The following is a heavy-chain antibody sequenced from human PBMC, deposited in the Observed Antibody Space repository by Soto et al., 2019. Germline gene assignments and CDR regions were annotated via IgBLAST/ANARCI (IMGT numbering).Heavy chain of an antibody. CDR3: ARKVLGSTSRPDWCYFDL. D-gene: IGHD2-2*01. Sequence: EVQLLESGGGLVQPGGSLRLSCVGSGFTFINYAMNWVRQTPGKGLEWVSTLSGGGDRTFDADTVNGRFTISRDNSKNTVNLQMNSLRADDTAVYYCARKVLGSTSRPDWCYFDLWGRGTLVTVSS. CDR1: GFTFINYA. V-gene: IGHV3-23*01. J-gene: IGHJ2*01. CDR2: LSGGGDRT.